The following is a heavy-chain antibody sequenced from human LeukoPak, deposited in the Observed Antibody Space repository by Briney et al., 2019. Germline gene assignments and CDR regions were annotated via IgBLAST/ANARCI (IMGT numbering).Heavy chain of an antibody. CDR1: GGSIINSNW. D-gene: IGHD3-3*01. V-gene: IGHV4-4*02. Sequence: SETLSLTCAVSGGSIINSNWWSWVRQPPGKGLEWIGEIDHSGSTSYNPSLKSRVTMSVDRSQNQFSLRLSTVTAADTAVYYCARVAPFWSGYYTNYYGMDVWGQGTTVTVSS. CDR3: ARVAPFWSGYYTNYYGMDV. CDR2: IDHSGST. J-gene: IGHJ6*02.